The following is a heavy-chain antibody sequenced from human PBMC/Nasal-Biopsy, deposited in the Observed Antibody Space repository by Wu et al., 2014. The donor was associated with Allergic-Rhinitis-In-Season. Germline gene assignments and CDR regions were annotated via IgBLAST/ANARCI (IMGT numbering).Heavy chain of an antibody. D-gene: IGHD4/OR15-4a*01. CDR1: GGSISSGAYY. CDR2: IHGSGGT. Sequence: TLSLTCTVSGGSISSGAYYWSWIRQPAGKGLEWIGRIHGSGGTNYNPSLKSRVIISVDTSKNQFSLKLNSVTAADTAVYYCARQVALRLTTVDYWGQGTLVTVSS. CDR3: ARQVALRLTTVDY. J-gene: IGHJ4*02. V-gene: IGHV4-61*02.